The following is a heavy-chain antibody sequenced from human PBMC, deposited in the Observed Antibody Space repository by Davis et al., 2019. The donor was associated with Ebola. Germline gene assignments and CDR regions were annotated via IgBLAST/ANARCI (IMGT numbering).Heavy chain of an antibody. CDR3: LKDYRGD. V-gene: IGHV3-7*01. Sequence: GESLKISCATSGLTFSTYWMSWVRQAPGKGLEWVANIKGDGSVKNYVDSVKGRFTISRDNAKNSLYLQMTGLRGDDTGVYYCLKDYRGDWGQGTLVTVSS. J-gene: IGHJ4*02. CDR1: GLTFSTYW. CDR2: IKGDGSVK. D-gene: IGHD4-11*01.